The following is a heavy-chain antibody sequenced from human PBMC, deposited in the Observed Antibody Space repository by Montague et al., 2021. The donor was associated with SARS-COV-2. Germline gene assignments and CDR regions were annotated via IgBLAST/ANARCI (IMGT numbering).Heavy chain of an antibody. CDR2: IKPDESEK. Sequence: SLRLSCAASGFTFSNIWMSWVRQAPGKGLEWVANIKPDESEKNYVDSVKGRFSISRDNAKNSLYLQMDNLRAEDTAIYYCAKNGGAHGLYVWGQGTSVSVSS. V-gene: IGHV3-7*01. J-gene: IGHJ6*02. CDR1: GFTFSNIW. D-gene: IGHD4-23*01. CDR3: AKNGGAHGLYV.